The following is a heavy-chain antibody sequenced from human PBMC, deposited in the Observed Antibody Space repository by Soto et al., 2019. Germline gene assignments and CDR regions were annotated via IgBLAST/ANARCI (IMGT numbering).Heavy chain of an antibody. V-gene: IGHV1-3*01. Sequence: QVQLVQSGAEVRKPGASVKVSCKASGYTFTGYPIHWVRQAPGQRLEWMGWVNAGNGHTKYSQTFQGRVTITRDTSASTDYMELTSLRSEDTAVYFCARDSGTNYDMSTGYLYDALDIWGQGTMVTVSS. J-gene: IGHJ3*02. D-gene: IGHD3-9*01. CDR3: ARDSGTNYDMSTGYLYDALDI. CDR1: GYTFTGYP. CDR2: VNAGNGHT.